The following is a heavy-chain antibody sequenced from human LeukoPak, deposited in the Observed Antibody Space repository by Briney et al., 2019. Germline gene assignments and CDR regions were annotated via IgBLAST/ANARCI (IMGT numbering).Heavy chain of an antibody. Sequence: PSETLSLTCTVSGGSISSYYWSWIRQPPGKGLEWIGYIYYSGSTNYNPSLKSRVTISADTSKNQFSLKLSSVTAADTAVYYCARAVSPNYYYYMDVWGKGTTVTVSS. J-gene: IGHJ6*03. CDR3: ARAVSPNYYYYMDV. CDR2: IYYSGST. V-gene: IGHV4-59*12. CDR1: GGSISSYY.